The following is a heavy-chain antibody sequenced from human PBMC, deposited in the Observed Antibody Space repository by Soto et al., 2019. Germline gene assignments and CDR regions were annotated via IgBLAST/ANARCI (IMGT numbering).Heavy chain of an antibody. Sequence: SETLSLTCTVSGGSISSGGYYWSWIRQHPGKGLEWIGYIYYSGSTYYNPSLKSRVTISVDTSKNQLSLKLSSVTAADTAVYYCAIGYSSSSPYFDYWGQGTLVTVSS. V-gene: IGHV4-31*03. CDR2: IYYSGST. CDR3: AIGYSSSSPYFDY. J-gene: IGHJ4*02. CDR1: GGSISSGGYY. D-gene: IGHD6-6*01.